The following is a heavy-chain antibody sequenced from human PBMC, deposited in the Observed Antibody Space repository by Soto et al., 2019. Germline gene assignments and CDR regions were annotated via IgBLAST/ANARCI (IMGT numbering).Heavy chain of an antibody. CDR1: GFTFSSYA. V-gene: IGHV3-23*01. J-gene: IGHJ3*02. Sequence: GGSLRLSCAASGFTFSSYAMSWVRQAPGKGLEWVSAISGSGGSTYYADSVKGRFTISRDNSKNTLYLQMNSLRAEDTAVYYCAKGPVVVPAAVPGAFDIWGQGTMVTVSS. CDR3: AKGPVVVPAAVPGAFDI. D-gene: IGHD2-2*01. CDR2: ISGSGGST.